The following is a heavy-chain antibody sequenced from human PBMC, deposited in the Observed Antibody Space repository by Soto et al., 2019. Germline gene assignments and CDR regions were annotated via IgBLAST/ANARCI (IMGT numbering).Heavy chain of an antibody. CDR2: ISSSSSYI. V-gene: IGHV3-21*01. CDR1: GFTFSSYS. D-gene: IGHD3-10*01. J-gene: IGHJ4*02. CDR3: ASAGSDGSGSYYKWRGYYFDY. Sequence: EVQLVESGGGLVKPGGSLRLSCAASGFTFSSYSMNWVRQAPGKGLEWVSSISSSSSYIYYADSVKGRFTISRDNVKNSRYLQVNSLGAEDTAVYYCASAGSDGSGSYYKWRGYYFDYWGQGTLVTVSS.